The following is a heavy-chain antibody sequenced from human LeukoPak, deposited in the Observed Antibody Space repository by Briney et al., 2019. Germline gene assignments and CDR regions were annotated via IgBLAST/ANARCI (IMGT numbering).Heavy chain of an antibody. V-gene: IGHV4-39*07. CDR1: GGSISSSSYY. J-gene: IGHJ4*02. Sequence: SETLSLTCTVSGGSISSSSYYWGWIRQPPGKGLEWIGEINHSGSTNYNPSLKSRVTISVDTSKNQFSLKLSSVTAADTAVYYCARGRQSFGVVHRFDYWGQGTLVTVSS. CDR3: ARGRQSFGVVHRFDY. D-gene: IGHD3-3*01. CDR2: INHSGST.